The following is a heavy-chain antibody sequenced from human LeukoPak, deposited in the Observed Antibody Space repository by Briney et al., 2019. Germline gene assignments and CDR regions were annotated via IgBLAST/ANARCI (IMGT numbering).Heavy chain of an antibody. CDR2: ISYDGSYK. V-gene: IGHV3-30-3*01. D-gene: IGHD3-10*01. Sequence: GGSLRLSCAASGFAFSSYAMLWVRQAPGQGLEWVADISYDGSYKYYADSVTGRFTISRDNSKNTQYLQMSSLSSEDTALYYCARGPTRGSWPGQADYWGQGTLVTISS. J-gene: IGHJ4*02. CDR1: GFAFSSYA. CDR3: ARGPTRGSWPGQADY.